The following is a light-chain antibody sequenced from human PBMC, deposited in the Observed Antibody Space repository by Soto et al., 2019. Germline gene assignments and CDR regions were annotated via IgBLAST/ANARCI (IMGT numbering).Light chain of an antibody. CDR2: GAS. CDR3: QHYGNTPPSIT. J-gene: IGKJ3*01. V-gene: IGKV3-20*01. CDR1: QSLSSSY. Sequence: EIVLTQSPGTLSLSPGERATLSCRASQSLSSSYLVWYQQKPGQAPRLLIYGASSRATGIPDRFSGSGSGTDFTLTISRLELEDFAVYYCQHYGNTPPSITFGPGTKVDIK.